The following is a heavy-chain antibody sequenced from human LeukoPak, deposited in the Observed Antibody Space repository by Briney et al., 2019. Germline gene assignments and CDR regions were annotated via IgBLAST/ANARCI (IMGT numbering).Heavy chain of an antibody. CDR1: GGSISSGSYY. D-gene: IGHD5-24*01. CDR2: IYTSGST. Sequence: PSQTLSLTCTVSGGSISSGSYYWSWIRQPAGQGLEWIGRIYTSGSTNYNPSLKSRVTISVDTSKNQFSLKLSSVTAADTAVYYCASPRREMDAFDIWGQGTMVTVSS. J-gene: IGHJ3*02. CDR3: ASPRREMDAFDI. V-gene: IGHV4-61*02.